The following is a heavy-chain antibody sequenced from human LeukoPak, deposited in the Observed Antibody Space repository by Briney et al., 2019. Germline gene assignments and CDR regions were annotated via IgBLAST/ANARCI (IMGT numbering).Heavy chain of an antibody. CDR1: GYTFTSYA. CDR3: ARDQRWELIWWFDP. J-gene: IGHJ5*02. CDR2: INAGNGNT. D-gene: IGHD1-26*01. Sequence: ASVKVSCKASGYTFTSYAMHWVRQAPGQRLEWMGWINAGNGNTKYSQKFQGRVTITRDTSASTAYKELSSLRSDDTAVYYCARDQRWELIWWFDPWGQGTLVTVSS. V-gene: IGHV1-3*01.